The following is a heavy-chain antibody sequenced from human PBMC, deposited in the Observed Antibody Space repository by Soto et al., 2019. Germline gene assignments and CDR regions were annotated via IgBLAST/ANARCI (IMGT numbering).Heavy chain of an antibody. D-gene: IGHD1-1*01. Sequence: EVQLVESGGGLVKPGGSLRLACAASGFTFSTYSINWVRQAPGKGLEWVASISISGDYIYYAESVKGRFTISRDNAKNSGFLQMNSLRAEETAVYFCAENRNNPPTGMDVWGHGTTVTVSS. CDR1: GFTFSTYS. V-gene: IGHV3-21*01. J-gene: IGHJ6*02. CDR3: AENRNNPPTGMDV. CDR2: ISISGDYI.